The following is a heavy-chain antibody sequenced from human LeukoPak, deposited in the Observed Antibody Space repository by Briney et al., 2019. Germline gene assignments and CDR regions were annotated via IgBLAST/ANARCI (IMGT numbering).Heavy chain of an antibody. CDR3: AKGIAVAGTGGGDY. CDR1: GFNFPSFW. CDR2: ISYDGSNK. J-gene: IGHJ4*02. D-gene: IGHD6-19*01. Sequence: GGSLRLSCAASGFNFPSFWMSWVRQSPGKGLEWVAVISYDGSNKYYADSVKGRFTISRDNSKNTLYLQMNSLRAEDTAVYYCAKGIAVAGTGGGDYWGQGTLVTVSS. V-gene: IGHV3-30*18.